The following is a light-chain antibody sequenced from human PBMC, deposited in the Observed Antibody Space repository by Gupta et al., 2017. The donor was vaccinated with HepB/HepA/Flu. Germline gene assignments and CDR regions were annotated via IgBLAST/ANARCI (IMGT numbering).Light chain of an antibody. Sequence: DTQMTQSPSSVSASVGDRVTITCRASQGTSTRLAWYQQKPGKAPKLLIYAASSLRSGVPSRFSGSGSGTDFTLTINILHPEDFATYYCQQANTFPFTFGPGTKVDFK. V-gene: IGKV1D-12*01. J-gene: IGKJ3*01. CDR1: QGTSTR. CDR3: QQANTFPFT. CDR2: AAS.